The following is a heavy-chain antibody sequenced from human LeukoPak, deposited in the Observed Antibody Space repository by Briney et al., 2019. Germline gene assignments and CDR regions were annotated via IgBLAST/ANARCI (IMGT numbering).Heavy chain of an antibody. V-gene: IGHV4-39*01. Sequence: SETLSLTCTVSGGSISSRSYYWDRIRQSPGNGLEWIGNSYYDRITHYNPPLKSRVTISVDTSKNQFSLKLSSVTAADTALYYCARQGEYTTSLGRKQFDYWGQGILVTVSS. CDR2: SYYDRIT. J-gene: IGHJ4*02. CDR1: GGSISSRSYY. CDR3: ARQGEYTTSLGRKQFDY. D-gene: IGHD3-16*01.